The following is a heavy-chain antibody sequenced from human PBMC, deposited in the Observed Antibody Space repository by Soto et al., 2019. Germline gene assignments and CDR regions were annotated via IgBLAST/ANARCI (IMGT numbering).Heavy chain of an antibody. CDR2: MNSDGSST. CDR1: GFTFSRYW. CDR3: AREIVTLGLNHIHY. Sequence: PGGSLRLACAASGFTFSRYWMHWVRQAPGKGLVWVSRMNSDGSSTTYADSVKGRFTISRDNAKNTLYLQMNSLRAEDTAVYYCAREIVTLGLNHIHYWGQGTLVSGSS. J-gene: IGHJ4*02. V-gene: IGHV3-74*01. D-gene: IGHD2-21*01.